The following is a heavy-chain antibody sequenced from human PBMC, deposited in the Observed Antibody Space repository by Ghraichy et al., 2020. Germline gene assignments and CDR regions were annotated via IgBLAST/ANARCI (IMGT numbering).Heavy chain of an antibody. Sequence: GGSLRLSCAASGFTFSSYAMHWVRQAPGKGLEWVAVISYDGSNKYYADSVKGRFTISRDNSKNTLYLQMNSLRAEDTAVYYCAREPFQVAPFDYWGQGTLVTVSS. V-gene: IGHV3-30-3*01. CDR2: ISYDGSNK. D-gene: IGHD5-12*01. CDR1: GFTFSSYA. CDR3: AREPFQVAPFDY. J-gene: IGHJ4*02.